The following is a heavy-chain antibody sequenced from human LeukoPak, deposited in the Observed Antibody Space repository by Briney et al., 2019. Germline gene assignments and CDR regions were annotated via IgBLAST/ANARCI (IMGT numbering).Heavy chain of an antibody. CDR1: GFTFSDYW. D-gene: IGHD7-27*01. J-gene: IGHJ4*02. CDR3: ARDRSPTNGGFDY. V-gene: IGHV3-74*01. Sequence: PGGSLRLSSAASGFTFSDYWMHRGRQAPGKGLVWVSRINIDGSDTTYADSVKGRFTISRDNAKSTLYLQMNSLRVEDTAVYFCARDRSPTNGGFDYWGQGTLVTVSS. CDR2: INIDGSDT.